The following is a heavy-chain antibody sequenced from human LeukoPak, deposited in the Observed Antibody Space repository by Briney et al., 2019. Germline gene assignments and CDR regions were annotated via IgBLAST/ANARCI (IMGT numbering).Heavy chain of an antibody. CDR3: ARDQDGYNYDY. Sequence: ASVKVSCKASEYTFTGDYVHWVRQAPGQGLEWMGWINPNSGGTNYTQKFQGRVTMTRDTSINTAYMELSRLTSDDTAVYYCARDQDGYNYDYWGQSTLVTVSS. V-gene: IGHV1-2*02. J-gene: IGHJ4*02. D-gene: IGHD5-24*01. CDR1: EYTFTGDY. CDR2: INPNSGGT.